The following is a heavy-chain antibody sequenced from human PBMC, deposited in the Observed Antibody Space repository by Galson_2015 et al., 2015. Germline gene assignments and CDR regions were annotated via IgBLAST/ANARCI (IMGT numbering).Heavy chain of an antibody. V-gene: IGHV1-3*01. J-gene: IGHJ4*02. CDR3: ARYGSGSFAY. CDR2: IDLVNGNT. Sequence: SVKVSCKASGYTFTTYAIHWVRQAPGQGLEWMGWIDLVNGNTKYPQKFQGRVSFTRDTSASTAYMEVNILTSEDTAVYYRARYGSGSFAYWGQGTLVTVSS. CDR1: GYTFTTYA. D-gene: IGHD3-10*01.